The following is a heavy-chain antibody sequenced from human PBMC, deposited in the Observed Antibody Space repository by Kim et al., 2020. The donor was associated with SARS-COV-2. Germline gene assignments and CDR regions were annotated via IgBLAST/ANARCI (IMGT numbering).Heavy chain of an antibody. D-gene: IGHD1-26*01. J-gene: IGHJ4*02. CDR2: ISGQSSTI. CDR1: GFPFSTYS. Sequence: GGSLRLSCTASGFPFSTYSMNWVRQAPGKGLEWIAYISGQSSTIYYADSVKGRFTISRDNAKNSLYLQMNSLRDEDTAVYYCARRETSIDYWGQGTLVT. CDR3: ARRETSIDY. V-gene: IGHV3-48*02.